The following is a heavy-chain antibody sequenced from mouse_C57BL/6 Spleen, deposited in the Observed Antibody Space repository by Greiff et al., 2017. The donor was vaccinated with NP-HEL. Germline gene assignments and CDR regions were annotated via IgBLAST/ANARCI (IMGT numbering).Heavy chain of an antibody. V-gene: IGHV3-6*01. CDR3: ARERYAMDY. J-gene: IGHJ4*01. CDR1: GYSITSGYY. CDR2: ISYDGSN. Sequence: EVQLQESGPGLVKPSQSLSLTCSVTGYSITSGYYWNWIRQFPGNKLEWMGDISYDGSNNYNPSLKNRISITRDTSKNQFFLKLNSVTTEDTATYYCARERYAMDYWGQGTSVTVSS.